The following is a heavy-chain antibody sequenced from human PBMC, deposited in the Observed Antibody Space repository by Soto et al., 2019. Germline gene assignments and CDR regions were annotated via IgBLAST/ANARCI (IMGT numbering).Heavy chain of an antibody. V-gene: IGHV4-34*01. CDR1: GGSFSGYY. CDR3: ERGPGGSYYDYYYGMDV. D-gene: IGHD1-26*01. J-gene: IGHJ6*02. Sequence: SETLSLTCAVYGGSFSGYYWSWIRQPPGKGLEWIGEINHSGSTNYNPSLKSRVTISVDTSKNQFSLKLSSVTAADTAVYYCERGPGGSYYDYYYGMDVWGQGTTVT. CDR2: INHSGST.